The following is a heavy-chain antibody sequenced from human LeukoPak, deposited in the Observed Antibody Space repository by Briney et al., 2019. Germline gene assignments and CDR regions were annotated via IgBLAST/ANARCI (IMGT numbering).Heavy chain of an antibody. CDR1: RFTFSGSA. V-gene: IGHV3-73*01. J-gene: IGHJ4*02. CDR2: IRSKANSYAT. CDR3: TEPDFDY. Sequence: GGSLKLSCAASRFTFSGSAMHWVRQASGKGLEWVGRIRSKANSYATAYAASVKGRFTISRDDSKNTAYLQMNSLKTEDTAVYYCTEPDFDYWGQGTLVTVSS.